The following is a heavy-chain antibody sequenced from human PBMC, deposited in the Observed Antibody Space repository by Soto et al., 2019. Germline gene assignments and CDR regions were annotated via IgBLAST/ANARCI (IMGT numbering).Heavy chain of an antibody. D-gene: IGHD6-19*01. V-gene: IGHV1-69*02. J-gene: IGHJ6*02. Sequence: QVQLVQSGAEVQKPGSSVKVYCKASGDTFSNYTVSWVRQAPGQGLEGMGRIIPILDIANDAQKFQGRVTMAADKSTSTSYMDLTNLRSADTAVYYWARGVAGTHYDYGLDVWGQGTTLTVSS. CDR2: IIPILDIA. CDR3: ARGVAGTHYDYGLDV. CDR1: GDTFSNYT.